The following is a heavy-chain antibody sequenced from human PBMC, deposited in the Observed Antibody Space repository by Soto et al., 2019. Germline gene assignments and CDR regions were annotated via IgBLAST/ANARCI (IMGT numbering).Heavy chain of an antibody. D-gene: IGHD3-10*01. CDR3: AGGTDGMVRGAANWFDT. Sequence: QVQLQESGPGLVKPSQTLSLTCTVSGCSVSSGDYYWTWIRQPPGKGLEWIGYIYYSWNTYYNPSLKSRVTISVDTAKNQFSLKLSSVTAADTAVYYCAGGTDGMVRGAANWFDTWGQGTLVTVSS. CDR1: GCSVSSGDYY. CDR2: IYYSWNT. V-gene: IGHV4-30-4*08. J-gene: IGHJ5*02.